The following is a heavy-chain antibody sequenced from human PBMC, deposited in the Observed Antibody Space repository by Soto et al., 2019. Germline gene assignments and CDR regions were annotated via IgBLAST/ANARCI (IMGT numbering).Heavy chain of an antibody. CDR2: ISGSGGST. J-gene: IGHJ5*02. CDR1: GFTVSSYA. Sequence: GGSLRLSCAASGFTVSSYAMSGVRQAPGKGLEWVSAISGSGGSTYYADSVKGRFTISRDNSKNTLYLQMNSLRAEDTAVYYCAKTEDSSSWYGKNWFDPWGQGTLVTVSS. D-gene: IGHD6-13*01. V-gene: IGHV3-23*01. CDR3: AKTEDSSSWYGKNWFDP.